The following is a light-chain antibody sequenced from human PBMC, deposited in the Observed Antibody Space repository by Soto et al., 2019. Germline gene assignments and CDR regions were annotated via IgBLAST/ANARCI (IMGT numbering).Light chain of an antibody. J-gene: IGKJ2*01. CDR1: QSLLYSNGCNY. Sequence: DFVMTQSPLSLPVTPGEPASISCRSSQSLLYSNGCNYLDWYLQKPGQSPQLLIYVGSNRASGVPYRFSGSGSGTDFTLTISRVEAEDFGDYYCMQGLRTPYTFGQGTKLEIK. CDR3: MQGLRTPYT. V-gene: IGKV2-28*01. CDR2: VGS.